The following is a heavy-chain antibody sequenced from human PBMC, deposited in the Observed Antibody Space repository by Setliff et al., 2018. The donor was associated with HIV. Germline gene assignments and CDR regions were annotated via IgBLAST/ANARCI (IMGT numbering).Heavy chain of an antibody. CDR3: ARAQSNSAFFANDY. D-gene: IGHD2-8*01. V-gene: IGHV1-2*02. Sequence: GASVKVSCKASGYTFNFFYMHWVRQAPGQGLGWMGWINPNSGGTNYAQKFQDRVTMTRDTSISTVYMELSNLRSDDTAVYYCARAQSNSAFFANDYWGQGTLVTVS. J-gene: IGHJ4*02. CDR2: INPNSGGT. CDR1: GYTFNFFY.